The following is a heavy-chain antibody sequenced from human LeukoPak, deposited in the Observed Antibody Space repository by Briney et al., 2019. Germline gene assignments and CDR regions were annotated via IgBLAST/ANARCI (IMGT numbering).Heavy chain of an antibody. Sequence: ASVKVSCKASGYTFTSYYMHWVRHAPGQGLEWMGIINPSGGSTSYAQKFQGRVTMTRDTSTSTVYMELSSLRSEDTAVYYCARDPHRHSSSREFDYWGQGTLVTVSS. CDR1: GYTFTSYY. J-gene: IGHJ4*02. V-gene: IGHV1-46*01. D-gene: IGHD6-6*01. CDR2: INPSGGST. CDR3: ARDPHRHSSSREFDY.